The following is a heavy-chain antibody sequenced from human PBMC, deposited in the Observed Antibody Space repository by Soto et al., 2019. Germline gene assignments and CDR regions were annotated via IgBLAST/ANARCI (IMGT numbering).Heavy chain of an antibody. CDR2: IYATGTT. J-gene: IGHJ5*02. V-gene: IGHV4-4*07. D-gene: IGHD1-1*01. CDR3: VRDGTKTLRDWFDP. CDR1: GASISSFY. Sequence: PSETLSLTCTVSGASISSFYWSWIRQPAGKGLEWIGRIYATGTTAYNPSLKSRVMMSVDTSKKQFSLKLRSVTAADTAVYYCVRDGTKTLRDWFDPWGQGISVTSPQ.